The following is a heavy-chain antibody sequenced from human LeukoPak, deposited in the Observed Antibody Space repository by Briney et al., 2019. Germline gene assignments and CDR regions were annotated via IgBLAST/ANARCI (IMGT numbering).Heavy chain of an antibody. CDR2: ISSSGSTV. Sequence: GGSLRLSCAASGFTFSDYYMSWIRQAPGKGLEWVSYISSSGSTVYYADSVKGRFTISRDNAKNSLYLQMNSLRAEDTAVYYCARGMTQYYYYGMDVWGQGTTVTVSS. V-gene: IGHV3-11*01. CDR3: ARGMTQYYYYGMDV. J-gene: IGHJ6*02. CDR1: GFTFSDYY.